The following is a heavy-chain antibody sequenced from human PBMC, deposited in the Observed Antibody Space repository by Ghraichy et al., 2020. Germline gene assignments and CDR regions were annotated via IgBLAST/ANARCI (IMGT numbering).Heavy chain of an antibody. CDR1: GFTFSSFE. D-gene: IGHD3-9*01. V-gene: IGHV3-48*03. CDR2: ISGSGTTV. CDR3: AREYYGLLAGYYLDY. Sequence: GSLRLSCAASGFTFSSFEMNWVRLTPGKGLEWLSYISGSGTTVHYADSVKGRFITSRDNAKNSLYLHMNSLRPDDTAIYFCAREYYGLLAGYYLDYWGQGTLVTVS. J-gene: IGHJ4*02.